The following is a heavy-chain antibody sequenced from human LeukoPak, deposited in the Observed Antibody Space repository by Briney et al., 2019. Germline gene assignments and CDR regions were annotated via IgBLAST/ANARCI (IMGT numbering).Heavy chain of an antibody. CDR3: ARGPRIKEKNLYYFDY. Sequence: SETLSLTCTVSGVSISSSNSYWGWIRQPPGKGLEWIGSIYYSGNTYYNASPKSQVSISIDTSKNQFSLKLTSVTAADTAVYYCARGPRIKEKNLYYFDYWGQGTLVTVSS. CDR1: GVSISSSNSY. J-gene: IGHJ4*02. V-gene: IGHV4-39*01. D-gene: IGHD2/OR15-2a*01. CDR2: IYYSGNT.